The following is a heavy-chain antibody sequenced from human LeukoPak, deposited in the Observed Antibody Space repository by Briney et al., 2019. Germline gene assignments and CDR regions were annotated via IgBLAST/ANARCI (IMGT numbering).Heavy chain of an antibody. J-gene: IGHJ4*02. D-gene: IGHD1-26*01. Sequence: SETLSLTCTVSGGSISSHYWSWIRQPPGKGLEWVGYIYYSGSTNYSPSLKSRITISVDTSKNQFSLKLSSVTAADTAVYYCARHSESYSRASPFDSWGQGILITVSS. CDR2: IYYSGST. CDR1: GGSISSHY. CDR3: ARHSESYSRASPFDS. V-gene: IGHV4-59*08.